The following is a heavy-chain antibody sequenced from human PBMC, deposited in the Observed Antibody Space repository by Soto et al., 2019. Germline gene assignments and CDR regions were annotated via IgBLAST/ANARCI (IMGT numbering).Heavy chain of an antibody. CDR2: IFYSGSF. CDR1: GGSISSGTSY. J-gene: IGHJ4*02. V-gene: IGHV4-31*03. CDR3: ARAPETPSILGVALPYFFDY. D-gene: IGHD3-3*01. Sequence: QVQLQESGPGLVKPSQTLSLTCTVSGGSISSGTSYWSWIRQRPGKGLEWIGYIFYSGSFYYPRSLRGRVMILADTSKNQFTLRLSSVTAADTAVYYCARAPETPSILGVALPYFFDYWGQGALVTVSS.